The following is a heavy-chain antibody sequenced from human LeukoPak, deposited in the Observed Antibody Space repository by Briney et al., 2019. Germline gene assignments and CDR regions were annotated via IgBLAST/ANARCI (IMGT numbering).Heavy chain of an antibody. V-gene: IGHV1-24*01. D-gene: IGHD1-14*01. CDR2: FDPEDGET. CDR1: GYTFTGYY. Sequence: ASVKVSCKASGYTFTGYYMHWVRQAPGKGLEWMGGFDPEDGETIYAQKFQGRVTMTEDTSTDTAYMELSSLRSEDTAVYYCATDASRPAGNSGNQYYFDYWGQGTLVTVSS. J-gene: IGHJ4*02. CDR3: ATDASRPAGNSGNQYYFDY.